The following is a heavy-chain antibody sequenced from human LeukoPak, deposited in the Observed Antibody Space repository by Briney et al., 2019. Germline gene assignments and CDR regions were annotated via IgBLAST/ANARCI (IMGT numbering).Heavy chain of an antibody. J-gene: IGHJ4*02. CDR1: GFTFSSYS. Sequence: GGSLRLSCAASGFTFSSYSMTWVRQAPGKGLEWVSSISSSSSYIYYADSVKGRFTISRDNAKNSLYLQMNSLRAEDTAVYYCARARELGPLVMNYWGQGTLVTVSS. D-gene: IGHD7-27*01. CDR3: ARARELGPLVMNY. CDR2: ISSSSSYI. V-gene: IGHV3-21*01.